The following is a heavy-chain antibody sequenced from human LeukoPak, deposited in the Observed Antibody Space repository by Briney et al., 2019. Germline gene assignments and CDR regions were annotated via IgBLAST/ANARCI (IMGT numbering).Heavy chain of an antibody. V-gene: IGHV5-51*01. D-gene: IGHD1-26*01. CDR1: GYSFTSYW. J-gene: IGHJ4*02. Sequence: GESRKISGKGSGYSFTSYWIGGVRQMPGKGRKWMGIIYPVDSDARYSPSFQGQVTISADKSISTAYLQWSSLKASDTAMYYCARRRDLYSGSYYPFDSWGQGTLVTVSS. CDR2: IYPVDSDA. CDR3: ARRRDLYSGSYYPFDS.